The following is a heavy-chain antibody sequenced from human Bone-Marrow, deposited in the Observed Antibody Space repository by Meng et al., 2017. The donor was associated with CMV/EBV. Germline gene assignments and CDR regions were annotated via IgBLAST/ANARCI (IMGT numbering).Heavy chain of an antibody. V-gene: IGHV2-5*01. Sequence: QTTLRESDPTLVKPTQTLTLTCTFSGFSPSTSGVGVGSIRQPPGEAMVWCALIYWNDDKRYSPSLRSRLTINKDTSKSPVVLIRTYMARVDTATYYCVHRVRQPGHFDYWGQGTLVTVSS. CDR1: GFSPSTSGVG. CDR3: VHRVRQPGHFDY. CDR2: IYWNDDK. D-gene: IGHD1-1*01. J-gene: IGHJ4*02.